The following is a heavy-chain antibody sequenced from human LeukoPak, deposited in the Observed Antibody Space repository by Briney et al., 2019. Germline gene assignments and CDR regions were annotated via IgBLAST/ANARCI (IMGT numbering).Heavy chain of an antibody. V-gene: IGHV4-28*05. Sequence: SDTLSLTCAVSGYSISSSNWWGWIRQSPGKGLEWIGHIYYSGSIHYNPSLKSRVHMSVDTSKNEFSLKLSSVTAVDTAVYYCARVYGDYINLSWYFDLWGRGTLVSVSS. CDR1: GYSISSSNW. CDR3: ARVYGDYINLSWYFDL. D-gene: IGHD4-17*01. CDR2: IYYSGSI. J-gene: IGHJ2*01.